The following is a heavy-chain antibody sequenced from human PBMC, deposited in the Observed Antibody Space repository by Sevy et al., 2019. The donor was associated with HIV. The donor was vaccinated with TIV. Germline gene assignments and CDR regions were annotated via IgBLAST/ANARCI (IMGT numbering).Heavy chain of an antibody. CDR3: ARLSVYYYDDSGYYTTGNGFEI. CDR1: GFTVSDNY. V-gene: IGHV3-53*01. J-gene: IGHJ3*02. Sequence: GGSLRLSCAASGFTVSDNYMSWVRQAPGKGLEWVSVIYSGDSTYYADSVKGRFTISRDNSKNTLYLQMNSLRAGDTAVYYCARLSVYYYDDSGYYTTGNGFEIWGQGTTVTFSS. CDR2: IYSGDST. D-gene: IGHD3-22*01.